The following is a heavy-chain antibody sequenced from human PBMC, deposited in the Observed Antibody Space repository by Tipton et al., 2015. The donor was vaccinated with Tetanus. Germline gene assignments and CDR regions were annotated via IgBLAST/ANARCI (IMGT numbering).Heavy chain of an antibody. J-gene: IGHJ6*02. CDR2: IYPGDFEI. CDR3: ARHGFGVLGEACYGMDA. Sequence: QLVQSGAEVKKSGESLKISCKASGYSFTSYWIGWVRQMPGKGLEWMGIIYPGDFEIRYSPSFQGQVTISADKSINTAYLQWSSRKASDAAMYYCARHGFGVLGEACYGMDAWGQGTTVSVSS. V-gene: IGHV5-51*01. D-gene: IGHD3-10*01. CDR1: GYSFTSYW.